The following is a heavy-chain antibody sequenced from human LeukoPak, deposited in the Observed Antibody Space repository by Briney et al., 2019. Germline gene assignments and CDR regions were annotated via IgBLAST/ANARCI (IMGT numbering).Heavy chain of an antibody. Sequence: SETLSLTCTVSGGSISGGGYYWSWIRQPPGEGLEWIGYIYYSGGTYYNPSLKSRVTISVDTSKNDFSLRVSSVTASDTALYSCARVSNSGWYDFDYWGQGALVTVSS. CDR2: IYYSGGT. V-gene: IGHV4-31*03. CDR1: GGSISGGGYY. J-gene: IGHJ4*02. D-gene: IGHD6-13*01. CDR3: ARVSNSGWYDFDY.